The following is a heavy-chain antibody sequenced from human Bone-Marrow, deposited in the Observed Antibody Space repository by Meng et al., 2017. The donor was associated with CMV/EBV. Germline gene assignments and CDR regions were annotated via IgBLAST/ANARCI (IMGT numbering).Heavy chain of an antibody. D-gene: IGHD6-6*01. V-gene: IGHV4-34*01. Sequence: SETLSLTCAVYGGSFSGYYWSWIRQPPGKGLEWIGEINHSGSTNYHPSLKSRVSISVDTSKNQFSLKLSSVTAADTAVYYCARGRARMDYWGQGTLVTVSS. CDR1: GGSFSGYY. J-gene: IGHJ4*02. CDR3: ARGRARMDY. CDR2: INHSGST.